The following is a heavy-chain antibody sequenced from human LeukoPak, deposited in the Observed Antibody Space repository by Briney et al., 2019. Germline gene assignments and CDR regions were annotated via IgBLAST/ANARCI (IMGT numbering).Heavy chain of an antibody. Sequence: PGGSLRLSCAASGFTFSGYWMSWVRQAPGKGLEWVSGISWNSGSIGYADSVKGRFTISRDNAKNSLYLQMNSLRAEDMALYYCAKGGGVGATRYFDYWGQGTLVTVSS. D-gene: IGHD1-26*01. J-gene: IGHJ4*02. CDR3: AKGGGVGATRYFDY. CDR2: ISWNSGSI. CDR1: GFTFSGYW. V-gene: IGHV3-9*03.